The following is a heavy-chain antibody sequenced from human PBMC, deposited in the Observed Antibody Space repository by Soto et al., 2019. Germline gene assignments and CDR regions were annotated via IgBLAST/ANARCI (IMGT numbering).Heavy chain of an antibody. D-gene: IGHD3-10*01. CDR1: GGSISSSSYY. CDR3: ARRDSGSDSDY. Sequence: QLQLQESGPGLVKPSETLSLTCTVSGGSISSSSYYWGWIRQPPGKGLEWIGSIYYSGSTYYNPSHKSRVTISVDTSKNQYSMKLSSVTAADTAVYYCARRDSGSDSDYWGQGTLVTVSS. CDR2: IYYSGST. V-gene: IGHV4-39*01. J-gene: IGHJ4*02.